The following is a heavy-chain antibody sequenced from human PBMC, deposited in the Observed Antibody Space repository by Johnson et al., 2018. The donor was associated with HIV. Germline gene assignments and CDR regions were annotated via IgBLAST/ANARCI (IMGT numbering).Heavy chain of an antibody. Sequence: VQLVESGGGVVQPGRSLRLSCAASGFTFSSYAMHWVRQAPGKGLEWVAVISYDGSNKYYADSVKGRFTISRDNSKNTFYLQMNSLRAEDTAIYYCAKDWADQDSFDIWGQGTMVTVSS. V-gene: IGHV3-30*04. J-gene: IGHJ3*02. D-gene: IGHD3-16*01. CDR2: ISYDGSNK. CDR3: AKDWADQDSFDI. CDR1: GFTFSSYA.